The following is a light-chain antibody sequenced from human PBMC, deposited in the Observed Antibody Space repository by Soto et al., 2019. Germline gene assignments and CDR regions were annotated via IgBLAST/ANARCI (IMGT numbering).Light chain of an antibody. CDR3: QSYDSRLRAWV. CDR2: TNT. Sequence: QSVLTHPPSVSGAPGQRVTISCTGSRSNIGAGYDVHWYQQLPGTAPRLLIYTNTYRPSGVPDRFSGSKSGTSASLAISGLQAEDEADYYCQSYDSRLRAWVFGTGTKV. V-gene: IGLV1-40*01. CDR1: RSNIGAGYD. J-gene: IGLJ1*01.